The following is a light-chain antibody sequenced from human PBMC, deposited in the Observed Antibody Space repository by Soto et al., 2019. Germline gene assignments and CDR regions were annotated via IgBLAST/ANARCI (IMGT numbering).Light chain of an antibody. J-gene: IGKJ3*01. CDR3: QQDYTRFT. CDR1: QSVSSSY. Sequence: PGERVTLSCRASQSVSSSYLTWYQQKPGQAPRLLIYDASTRATSIPARFSGSGSGTDFTLTISSLQPEDFAVYYCQQDYTRFTFGPGTKVDIK. V-gene: IGKV3D-7*01. CDR2: DAS.